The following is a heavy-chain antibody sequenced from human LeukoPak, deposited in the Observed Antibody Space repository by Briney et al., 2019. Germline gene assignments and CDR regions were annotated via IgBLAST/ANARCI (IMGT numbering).Heavy chain of an antibody. CDR1: GGTFSSYA. V-gene: IGHV1-69*01. CDR3: ARGLTTTVVSAYYGMDV. Sequence: ASVKVSCKASGGTFSSYAISWVRQAPGQGLEWMGGIIPIFGTANYAQKFQGRVTITADESTSTAYMELSSLRSEDTAVYYCARGLTTTVVSAYYGMDVWGQGTTVTVSS. J-gene: IGHJ6*02. D-gene: IGHD4-23*01. CDR2: IIPIFGTA.